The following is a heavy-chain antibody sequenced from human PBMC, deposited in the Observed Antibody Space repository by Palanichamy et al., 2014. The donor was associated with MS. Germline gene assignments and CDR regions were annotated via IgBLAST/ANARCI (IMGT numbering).Heavy chain of an antibody. CDR2: IWYDGSDK. Sequence: QVRLVESGGGVVRPGRSLRLSCAASGLTFSTYGMHWVRQAPGKGLEWVAAIWYDGSDKYYTDPVKGRFTISRDNSKNTLYLQMNSLRTEDTAVYFCARDRPCAGYNCFDEFFQDWGQGTLVTVSA. D-gene: IGHD3-22*01. V-gene: IGHV3-33*01. J-gene: IGHJ1*01. CDR1: GLTFSTYG. CDR3: ARDRPCAGYNCFDEFFQD.